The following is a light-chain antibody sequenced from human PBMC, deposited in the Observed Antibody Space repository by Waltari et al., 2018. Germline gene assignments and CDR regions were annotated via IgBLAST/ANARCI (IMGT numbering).Light chain of an antibody. CDR3: NSRDSSGNHLAV. J-gene: IGLJ7*01. V-gene: IGLV3-19*01. Sequence: SSELTQDPAVSVALGQTVRITCQGDSLRRYFASWYQQKPGQAPVLVIYGKNNRPSGIPDRFSGSTSGNTASLTITGAQAEDEADYYCNSRDSSGNHLAVFGGGTQLTVL. CDR2: GKN. CDR1: SLRRYF.